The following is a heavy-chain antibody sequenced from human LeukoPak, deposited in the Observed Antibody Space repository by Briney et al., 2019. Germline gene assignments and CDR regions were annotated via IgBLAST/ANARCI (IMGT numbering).Heavy chain of an antibody. D-gene: IGHD6-19*01. CDR2: INHSGST. CDR3: ASPYSSGWSFDY. Sequence: SETLSLTCAAYGGSFSGYYWSWIRQPPGKGLEWIGEINHSGSTNYNPSLKSRVTISVDTSKNQFSLKLSSVTAADTAVYYCASPYSSGWSFDYWGQGTLVTVSS. V-gene: IGHV4-34*01. J-gene: IGHJ4*02. CDR1: GGSFSGYY.